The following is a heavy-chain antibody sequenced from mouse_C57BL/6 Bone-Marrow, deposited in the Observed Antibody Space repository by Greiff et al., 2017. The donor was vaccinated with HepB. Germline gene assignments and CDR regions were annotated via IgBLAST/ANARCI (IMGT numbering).Heavy chain of an antibody. J-gene: IGHJ4*01. D-gene: IGHD1-1*01. CDR1: GYTFTGYW. Sequence: QVQLQQSGAELMKPGASVKLSCKATGYTFTGYWIEWVKQRPGHGLEWIGEILPGSGSTNYNEKFKGKATLTADKSSSTAYMELRSLQSEDSAVYCCAISNYYGSSYEDAMDYWGQGTSVTVSS. CDR3: AISNYYGSSYEDAMDY. V-gene: IGHV1-9*01. CDR2: ILPGSGST.